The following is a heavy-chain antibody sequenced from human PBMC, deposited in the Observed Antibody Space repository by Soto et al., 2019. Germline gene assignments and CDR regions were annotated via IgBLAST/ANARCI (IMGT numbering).Heavy chain of an antibody. J-gene: IGHJ6*02. CDR2: ISVSGAGT. CDR1: GFTFRKNA. CDR3: AKGRSYYYYYGVDV. Sequence: GGSLRLSCAASGFTFRKNAMSWVRQAPGKGLEWVSGISVSGAGTYYSDSVKGRFTISRDNSKSTLYLQMNSLRAEDTALYYCAKGRSYYYYYGVDVWGQGTTVTVSS. V-gene: IGHV3-23*01.